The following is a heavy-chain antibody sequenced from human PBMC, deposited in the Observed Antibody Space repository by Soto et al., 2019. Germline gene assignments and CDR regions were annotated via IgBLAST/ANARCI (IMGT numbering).Heavy chain of an antibody. Sequence: SVKVSCKASGLTITSSARECVRQARGQRLEWIGWIVVGSGNTNYAQKFQERVTITRDMSTSTAYMELSSLRSEDTAVYYCAAGVTHFDYWGQGTLVTVSS. V-gene: IGHV1-58*02. CDR3: AAGVTHFDY. D-gene: IGHD4-4*01. CDR2: IVVGSGNT. CDR1: GLTITSSA. J-gene: IGHJ4*02.